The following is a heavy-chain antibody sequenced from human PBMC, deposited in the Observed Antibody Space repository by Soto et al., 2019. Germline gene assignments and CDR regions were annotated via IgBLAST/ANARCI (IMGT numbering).Heavy chain of an antibody. V-gene: IGHV3-7*05. Sequence: EVQLVESGGDLVQPGGSLRLSCAASGFTFSSYWMSWVRQAPGKGLEWVANIKEDGSETYYVDSVKGRFTISRDNARDSLHPQMNSLRADGSAVYYRARFTRRVAGEYWGQGTLVTVSS. D-gene: IGHD6-19*01. CDR2: IKEDGSET. CDR1: GFTFSSYW. J-gene: IGHJ4*02. CDR3: ARFTRRVAGEY.